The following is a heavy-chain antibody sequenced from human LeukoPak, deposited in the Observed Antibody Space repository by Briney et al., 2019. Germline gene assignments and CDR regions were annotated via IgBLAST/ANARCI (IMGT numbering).Heavy chain of an antibody. CDR2: IYPGDSDT. D-gene: IGHD3-10*02. J-gene: IGHJ5*02. CDR3: ARHVVRGVIFDWFDP. CDR1: GYRFTSYW. Sequence: GESLKTSCKGSGYRFTSYWIGWVRQMPGKGLEWMGIIYPGDSDTRYSPSFQGQVTISADKSINTAYLQWSSLKASDTAMYYCARHVVRGVIFDWFDPWGQGTLVTVSS. V-gene: IGHV5-51*01.